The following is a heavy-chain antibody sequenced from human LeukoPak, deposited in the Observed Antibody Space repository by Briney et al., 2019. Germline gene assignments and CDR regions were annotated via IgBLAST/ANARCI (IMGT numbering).Heavy chain of an antibody. D-gene: IGHD6-13*01. J-gene: IGHJ5*02. CDR1: GYTFTSYG. CDR3: ARDVSPLAAAGITPYNWFDP. Sequence: ASVKVSCKASGYTFTSYGISWVRQAPGQGLEWMGWISAYNGNTNYAQKLQGRVTMITDTSTSTAYMELRSLRSDDTAVYYCARDVSPLAAAGITPYNWFDPWGQGTLVTVSS. CDR2: ISAYNGNT. V-gene: IGHV1-18*04.